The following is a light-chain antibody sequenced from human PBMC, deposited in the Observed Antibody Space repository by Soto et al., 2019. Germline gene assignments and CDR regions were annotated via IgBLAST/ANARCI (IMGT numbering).Light chain of an antibody. V-gene: IGLV1-40*01. Sequence: QSVLTQPPSVSGAPGQRVTISCTGSSSNIGAHYDVHWYQQLPGTAPKLLIYGNSNRPSGVPDRFSGSKSGTSASLAITGLQAEDEADYYCQSYENSLSVYVSGTGTKVTVL. J-gene: IGLJ1*01. CDR1: SSNIGAHYD. CDR2: GNS. CDR3: QSYENSLSVYV.